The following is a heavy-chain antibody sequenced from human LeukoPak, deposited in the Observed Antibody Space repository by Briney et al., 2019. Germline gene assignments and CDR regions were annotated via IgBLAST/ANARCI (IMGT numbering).Heavy chain of an antibody. CDR1: GFTFSSSE. V-gene: IGHV3-48*03. CDR2: ISSSGSTI. J-gene: IGHJ4*02. CDR3: ARDSSRARGYFDY. Sequence: GGSLRLSCAVSGFTFSSSEMNWVRQAPGKGLEWVSYISSSGSTIYYAGSVKGRFTISRDNAKNSLYLQMNSLRAEDTALYYCARDSSRARGYFDYWGQGTLVTVSS. D-gene: IGHD3-10*01.